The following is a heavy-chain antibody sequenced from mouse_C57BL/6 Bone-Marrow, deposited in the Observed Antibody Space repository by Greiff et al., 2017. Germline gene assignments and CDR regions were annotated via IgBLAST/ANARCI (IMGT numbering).Heavy chain of an antibody. CDR1: GFTFSDYG. CDR3: ARLHYYGSSYYFDY. D-gene: IGHD1-1*01. J-gene: IGHJ2*01. V-gene: IGHV5-15*01. Sequence: EVKLVESGGGLVQPGGSLKLSCAASGFTFSDYGMAWVRQAPRKGPEWVAFISNLAYSIYYADTVTGRFTISRENAKNTLYLEMSSLRSEDTAMYYCARLHYYGSSYYFDYWGQGTTLTVSS. CDR2: ISNLAYSI.